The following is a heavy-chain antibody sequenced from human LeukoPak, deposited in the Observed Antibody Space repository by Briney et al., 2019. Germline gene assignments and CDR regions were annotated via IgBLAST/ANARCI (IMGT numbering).Heavy chain of an antibody. J-gene: IGHJ5*02. CDR2: ISYSGST. Sequence: TSETLSLTCTVSGGSISSGAYYWSWIRQHPGKGLEWIGYISYSGSTYYNPSLKSRVTISVDMSKNQFSLKLSSVTAADTAAYYCARDLGADGYNLRNWFDPWGQGTLVTVSS. CDR1: GGSISSGAYY. CDR3: ARDLGADGYNLRNWFDP. V-gene: IGHV4-31*03. D-gene: IGHD5-24*01.